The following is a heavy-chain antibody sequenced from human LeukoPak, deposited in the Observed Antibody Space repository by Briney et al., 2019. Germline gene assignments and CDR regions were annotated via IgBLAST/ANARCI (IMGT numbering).Heavy chain of an antibody. CDR2: ISDSGGST. J-gene: IGHJ6*02. Sequence: GGSLRLSCAASGFPFSSYAMHWVRQAPGKGLEYVSAISDSGGSTYYADSVKGRFTISRDNSRNTLYLQMSSLRAEDTAVYFCVRGYSFGPYGMDVWGQGTTVTVSS. D-gene: IGHD2-15*01. CDR1: GFPFSSYA. V-gene: IGHV3-64D*09. CDR3: VRGYSFGPYGMDV.